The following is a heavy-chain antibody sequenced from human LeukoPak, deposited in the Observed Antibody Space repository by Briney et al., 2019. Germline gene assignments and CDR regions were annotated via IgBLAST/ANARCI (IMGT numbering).Heavy chain of an antibody. V-gene: IGHV1-46*01. CDR3: GGSRERDLVVSPVALDY. CDR1: GYTFTSYY. D-gene: IGHD2-2*01. CDR2: INPSGGST. Sequence: ASVKVSCKASGYTFTSYYMHWVRQAPGQGLEWMGIINPSGGSTSYAQKFQGRVTMTRDTSTSTVYMELSSLRSEDTAVYYCGGSRERDLVVSPVALDYWGPGTLVAVSS. J-gene: IGHJ4*02.